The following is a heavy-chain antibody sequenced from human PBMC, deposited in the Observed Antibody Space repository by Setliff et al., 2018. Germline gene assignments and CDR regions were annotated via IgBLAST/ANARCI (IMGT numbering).Heavy chain of an antibody. V-gene: IGHV4-34*01. CDR1: GGSLSGYY. CDR3: ARYGGGHFWFFGL. CDR2: IDHSGRT. D-gene: IGHD3-10*01. Sequence: SETLSLTCAVYGGSLSGYYWTWIRQPPGKGLEWIGEIDHSGRTNYNPSLRSRVTISLDTSKQQFSLNLISVTAAGTAVYYCARYGGGHFWFFGLWGQGTQVTVSS. J-gene: IGHJ4*02.